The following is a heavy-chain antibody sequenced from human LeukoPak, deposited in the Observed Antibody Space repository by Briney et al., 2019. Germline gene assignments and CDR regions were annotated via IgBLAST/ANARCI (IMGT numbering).Heavy chain of an antibody. Sequence: SQTLSLTCTVSGGSISSGGYYWSWIRQHPGKGLEWIGYIYYSGSTYYNPSLKSRVTISVDTSKNQFSLKLSSVTAADTAAYYCARDEATTDAFDIWGQGTMVTVSS. V-gene: IGHV4-31*03. CDR3: ARDEATTDAFDI. CDR1: GGSISSGGYY. J-gene: IGHJ3*02. CDR2: IYYSGST. D-gene: IGHD4-17*01.